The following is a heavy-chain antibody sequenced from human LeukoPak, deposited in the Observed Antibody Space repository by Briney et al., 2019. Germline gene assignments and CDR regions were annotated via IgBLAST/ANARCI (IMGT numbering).Heavy chain of an antibody. Sequence: SETLSLTCAVYGGSFSGYYWSWIRQPPGKGLEWIGEINHSGSTNYNPSLKSQVTISVDTSKNQFSLKLSSVTAADTAVYYCAINRRRSSGWYGRDYWGQGTLVTVSS. CDR3: AINRRRSSGWYGRDY. CDR2: INHSGST. CDR1: GGSFSGYY. V-gene: IGHV4-34*01. D-gene: IGHD6-19*01. J-gene: IGHJ4*02.